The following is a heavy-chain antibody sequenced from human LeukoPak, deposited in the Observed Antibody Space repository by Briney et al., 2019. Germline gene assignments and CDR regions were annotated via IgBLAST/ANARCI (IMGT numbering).Heavy chain of an antibody. V-gene: IGHV3-74*03. CDR3: ARVSGPGMNEYFHL. CDR2: INSDGTTT. Sequence: GGSLRLSCAASGFTFSGAWMHWVRHAPGKGLVWVSRINSDGTTTMYADSVKGRFTLSRDNAKNTLYLQMNSLRAEDTAVYYCARVSGPGMNEYFHLWGQGTLVTVSS. J-gene: IGHJ1*01. CDR1: GFTFSGAW. D-gene: IGHD3-10*01.